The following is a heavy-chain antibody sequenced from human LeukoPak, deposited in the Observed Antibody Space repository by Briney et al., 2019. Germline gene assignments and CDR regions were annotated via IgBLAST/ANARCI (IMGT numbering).Heavy chain of an antibody. Sequence: GGSLRLSGAGSGFIISSYWRTWVGHLPGKETEGVANIRQDESERYYADSGKGRFTIDRDNAKKSVYLHMSSLRAEDTALYYCARLSAYYYGSYFYYYMDVWGKGTTVTVSS. CDR2: IRQDESER. V-gene: IGHV3-7*01. CDR1: GFIISSYW. CDR3: ARLSAYYYGSYFYYYMDV. D-gene: IGHD3-10*01. J-gene: IGHJ6*03.